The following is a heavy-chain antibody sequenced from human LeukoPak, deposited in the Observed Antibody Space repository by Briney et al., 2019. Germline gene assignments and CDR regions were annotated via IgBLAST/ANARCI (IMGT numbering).Heavy chain of an antibody. J-gene: IGHJ5*02. CDR2: INAGNGNR. CDR1: GYTFSNSG. D-gene: IGHD3-10*01. V-gene: IGHV1-3*01. Sequence: ASVKVSYKPSGYTFSNSGLHWVRQAPGQSLEWMGWINAGNGNRKYSQKFQDRLTITRDTSASTVYMELNSLKSEDTAMYFCARGRGLIGTSRFDPWGQGTLVIVSS. CDR3: ARGRGLIGTSRFDP.